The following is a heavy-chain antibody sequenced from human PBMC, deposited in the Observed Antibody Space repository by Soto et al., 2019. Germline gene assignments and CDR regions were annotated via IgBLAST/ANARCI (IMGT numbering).Heavy chain of an antibody. CDR1: GGSFSGYY. Sequence: SETLSLTCAVYGGSFSGYYWSWIRQPPGKGLDWIGEINHSGSTNYNPSLKSRVTISVDTSKNQFSLKLSSVTAADTAVYYCARGLPRSIFGVVRIGRWFDPWGQGTLVTVSS. J-gene: IGHJ5*02. CDR2: INHSGST. D-gene: IGHD3-3*01. V-gene: IGHV4-34*01. CDR3: ARGLPRSIFGVVRIGRWFDP.